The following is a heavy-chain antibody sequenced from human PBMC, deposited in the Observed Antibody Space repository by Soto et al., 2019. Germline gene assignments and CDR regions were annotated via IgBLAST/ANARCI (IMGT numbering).Heavy chain of an antibody. CDR3: ARGDCSGGSCYGIDV. Sequence: EVQLVESGGVLVQPGGSLRLSCAASGFAFSGHTMNWVRQAPVKGLEWVAYIGNTLDTIYYADSVKGRFIIARDDAMKEVFLHMSRLRDDHTAVYYCARGDCSGGSCYGIDVRGRGTTVTVSS. V-gene: IGHV3-48*02. D-gene: IGHD2-15*01. J-gene: IGHJ6*02. CDR2: IGNTLDTI. CDR1: GFAFSGHT.